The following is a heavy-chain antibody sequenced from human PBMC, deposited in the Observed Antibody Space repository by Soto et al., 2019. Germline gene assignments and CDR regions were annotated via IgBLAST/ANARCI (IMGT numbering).Heavy chain of an antibody. J-gene: IGHJ6*02. CDR1: GGSISSYY. V-gene: IGHV4-59*12. CDR2: IYYSGST. Sequence: SETLSLTCTVSGGSISSYYWSWIRQPPGKGLEWIGYIYYSGSTNYNPSLKSRVTIPVDTSKNQFSLKLSSVTAADTAVYYCARVTGRYYYGMDVWGQGTTVTVSS. CDR3: ARVTGRYYYGMDV.